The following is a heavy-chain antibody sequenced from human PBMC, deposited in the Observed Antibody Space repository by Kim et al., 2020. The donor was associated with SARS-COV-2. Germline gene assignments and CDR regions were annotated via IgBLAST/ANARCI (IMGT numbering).Heavy chain of an antibody. V-gene: IGHV4-39*07. CDR3: ARVLPFDY. J-gene: IGHJ4*02. Sequence: SETLSLTCTVSGGSISSSSYYWGWIRQPPGKGLEWIGSIFYSGSTYYNPSLKSRVTISVDTSKNQFSLKLSSVTAADTAVYYCARVLPFDYWGQGTLVNV. CDR2: IFYSGST. D-gene: IGHD2-15*01. CDR1: GGSISSSSYY.